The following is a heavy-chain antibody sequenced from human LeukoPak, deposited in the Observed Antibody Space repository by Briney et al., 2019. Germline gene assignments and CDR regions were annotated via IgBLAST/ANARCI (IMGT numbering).Heavy chain of an antibody. D-gene: IGHD3-22*01. J-gene: IGHJ4*02. Sequence: GASVKVSCKASGYTFTGYYMHWVRQAPGQGREWMGWINPNSGGTNYAQKFQGRVTMTRDTSISTAYMELSRLRSDDTAVYYCARSFRYYFDSSGYPEGIFDNWGQGTLVTVSS. CDR3: ARSFRYYFDSSGYPEGIFDN. CDR2: INPNSGGT. V-gene: IGHV1-2*02. CDR1: GYTFTGYY.